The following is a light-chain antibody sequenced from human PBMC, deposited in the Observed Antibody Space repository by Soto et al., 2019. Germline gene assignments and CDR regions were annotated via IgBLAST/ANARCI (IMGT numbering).Light chain of an antibody. CDR2: EDN. J-gene: IGLJ1*01. V-gene: IGLV1-51*02. CDR3: ATWDSSLSGGV. Sequence: QSVLTQPPSVSAASGQKVTISCSGSSSNIENNYVSWYRQLPGTAPKLLIYEDNKRPSGIPDRFSGSKSGTSATLGITGLETGDEADYYCATWDSSLSGGVFGTGTKVTVL. CDR1: SSNIENNY.